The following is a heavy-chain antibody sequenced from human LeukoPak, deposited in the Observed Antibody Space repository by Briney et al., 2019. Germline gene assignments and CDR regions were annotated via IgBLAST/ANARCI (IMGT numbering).Heavy chain of an antibody. D-gene: IGHD3-22*01. Sequence: GGSLRLSCAASGFTFSSYWMSWVRQAPGKGLEWVANIKQDGSEKYYVDSVKGRFTISRDNAKNSLYLQTNSLRAEDTAVYYCARDYVGYYYDSSGLNNYWGQGTLVTVSS. J-gene: IGHJ4*02. CDR2: IKQDGSEK. V-gene: IGHV3-7*01. CDR1: GFTFSSYW. CDR3: ARDYVGYYYDSSGLNNY.